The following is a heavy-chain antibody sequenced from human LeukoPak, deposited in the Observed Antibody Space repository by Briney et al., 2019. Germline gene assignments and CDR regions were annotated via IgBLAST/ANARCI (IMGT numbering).Heavy chain of an antibody. D-gene: IGHD4-17*01. CDR2: FRGKGGST. V-gene: IGHV3-23*01. J-gene: IGHJ4*02. Sequence: GGSLRLSCAASGFTFSSYAMSWVPQAPGKGVEWVSAFRGKGGSTYYADSVKGRFTIYRDNSKNTLYLQMNSLRAEDTAVYYCAKDRSWDGDYPLTGWGQGTLVTVSS. CDR1: GFTFSSYA. CDR3: AKDRSWDGDYPLTG.